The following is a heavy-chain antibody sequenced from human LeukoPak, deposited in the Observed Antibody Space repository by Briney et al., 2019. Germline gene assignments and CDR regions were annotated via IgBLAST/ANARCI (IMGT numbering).Heavy chain of an antibody. CDR2: IYTSGST. V-gene: IGHV4-4*07. CDR1: GGSISSYY. CDR3: ARDGAPYYYDSSGYYFDY. D-gene: IGHD3-22*01. J-gene: IGHJ4*02. Sequence: SETLSLTCTVSGGSISSYYWSWIRQPAGKGLEWIGRIYTSGSTNYNPSLKSRVTMSVDTSKNQFSLKLSSVTAADTAVYYCARDGAPYYYDSSGYYFDYWGQGTLVTVSS.